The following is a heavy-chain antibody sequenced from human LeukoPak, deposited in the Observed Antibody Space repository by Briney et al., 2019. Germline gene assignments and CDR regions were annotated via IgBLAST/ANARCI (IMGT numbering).Heavy chain of an antibody. CDR3: ARHHYGDYVPFDY. Sequence: KPSETLSLTCTVSGGSISSYYWSWIRQPPGKGLEWIGYIYYSGSTNYNPSLKSRVTISVDTSKNQSSLKLSSVTAADTAVYYCARHHYGDYVPFDYWGQGTLVTVSS. CDR2: IYYSGST. V-gene: IGHV4-59*08. CDR1: GGSISSYY. D-gene: IGHD4-17*01. J-gene: IGHJ4*02.